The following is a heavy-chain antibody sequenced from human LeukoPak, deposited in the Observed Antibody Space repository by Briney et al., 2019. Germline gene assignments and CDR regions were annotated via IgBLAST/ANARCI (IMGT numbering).Heavy chain of an antibody. CDR3: AKTPGYSSGWYRHYFDY. D-gene: IGHD6-19*01. J-gene: IGHJ4*02. Sequence: GGNTHYADSVKGRFTISRDNSKNTLYLQMNSLRAEDTALYYCAKTPGYSSGWYRHYFDYWGQGTLVTVSS. CDR2: GGNT. V-gene: IGHV3-23*01.